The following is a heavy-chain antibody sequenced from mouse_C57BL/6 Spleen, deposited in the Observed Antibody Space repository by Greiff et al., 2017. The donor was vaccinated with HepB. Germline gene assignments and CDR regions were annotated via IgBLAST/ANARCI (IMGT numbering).Heavy chain of an antibody. CDR2: INPNNGGT. Sequence: VQLQQSGPELVKPGASVKISCKASGYTFTDYYMNWVKQSHGKSLEWIGDINPNNGGTSYNQKFKGKATLTVDKSSSTAYMELRSLTSEDSAVYYCAVYDYDVWFAYWGQGTLVTVSA. V-gene: IGHV1-26*01. D-gene: IGHD2-4*01. J-gene: IGHJ3*01. CDR1: GYTFTDYY. CDR3: AVYDYDVWFAY.